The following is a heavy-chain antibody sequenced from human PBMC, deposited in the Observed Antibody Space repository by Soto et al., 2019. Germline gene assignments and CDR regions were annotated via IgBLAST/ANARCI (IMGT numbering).Heavy chain of an antibody. CDR1: GFTFSSYG. V-gene: IGHV3-30*18. D-gene: IGHD4-17*01. CDR2: ISYDGSNK. CDR3: AKEGVTTVVTGDWFDP. Sequence: GGSLRLSCAASGFTFSSYGMHWVRQAPGKGLEWVAVISYDGSNKYYADSVKGRFTISRDNSKNTLYLQMNSLRAEDTAVYYCAKEGVTTVVTGDWFDPWGQGTLVTSPQ. J-gene: IGHJ5*02.